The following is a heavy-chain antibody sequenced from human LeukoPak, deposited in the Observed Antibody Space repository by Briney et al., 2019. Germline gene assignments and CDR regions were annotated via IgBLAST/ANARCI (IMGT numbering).Heavy chain of an antibody. J-gene: IGHJ5*01. D-gene: IGHD1-1*01. CDR3: AREGTTGRNLNWFDS. V-gene: IGHV4-61*08. CDR1: GGSISSGGYY. CDR2: IHNSGNT. Sequence: SQTLSLTCTVSGGSISSGGYYWSWIRQHPGKGLEWIGHIHNSGNTNYNPSLKSRVTLSVDTSKNQFSLKLSSVTAADTAVYYCAREGTTGRNLNWFDSWGQGTLVTVSS.